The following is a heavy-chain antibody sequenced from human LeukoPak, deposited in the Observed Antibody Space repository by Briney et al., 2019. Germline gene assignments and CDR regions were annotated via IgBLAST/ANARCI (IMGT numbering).Heavy chain of an antibody. CDR1: GFTFSSYA. CDR3: ARARCSGGSCYLVPFDY. J-gene: IGHJ4*02. CDR2: ISGSGGST. D-gene: IGHD2-15*01. Sequence: GGSLRLSCAASGFTFSSYAMSWVRQAPGKGLEWVSAISGSGGSTYYADSVKGRFTISRDNSKNTLYLQMNSLRAEDTALYYCARARCSGGSCYLVPFDYWGQGTLVTVSS. V-gene: IGHV3-23*01.